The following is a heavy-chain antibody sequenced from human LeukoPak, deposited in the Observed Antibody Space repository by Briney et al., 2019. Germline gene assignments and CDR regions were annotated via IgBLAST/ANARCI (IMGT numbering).Heavy chain of an antibody. V-gene: IGHV5-51*01. CDR3: ARRFDSGIINAFDI. J-gene: IGHJ3*02. CDR2: IWPDDSDS. Sequence: GESLKISCKGSGFTFTNHWIAWVRQMPGNGLEWMGIIWPDDSDSRYSPSFQGQVTISADKTISTAYLQWNNLKASDTAIYYCARRFDSGIINAFDIWGQGTQVIVSS. CDR1: GFTFTNHW. D-gene: IGHD1-26*01.